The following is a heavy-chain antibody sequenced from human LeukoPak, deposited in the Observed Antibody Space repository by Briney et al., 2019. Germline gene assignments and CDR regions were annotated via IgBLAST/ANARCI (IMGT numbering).Heavy chain of an antibody. V-gene: IGHV4-34*01. CDR3: ARHLVRGVYYYYYYMDA. CDR1: GGSFSGYY. CDR2: INHSGST. J-gene: IGHJ6*03. D-gene: IGHD3-10*01. Sequence: SETLSLTCAVYGGSFSGYYWSWIRQPPGKGLEWIGEINHSGSTNYNPSLKSRVTISVDTSKNQFSLKLSSVTAADTAVYYCARHLVRGVYYYYYYMDAWGKGTTVTISS.